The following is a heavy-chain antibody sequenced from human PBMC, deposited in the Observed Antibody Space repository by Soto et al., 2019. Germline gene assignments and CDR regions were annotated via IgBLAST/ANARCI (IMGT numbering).Heavy chain of an antibody. J-gene: IGHJ5*02. CDR1: GGTFSSYA. D-gene: IGHD3-10*01. CDR2: IIPIFGTA. V-gene: IGHV1-69*13. Sequence: SVKVSCKASGGTFSSYAISWVRQAPGQGLEWMGGIIPIFGTANYAQKFQGRVTITADESTSTAYMELSSLRSEDTAVYYCARDQYYYGSGSPTWFDPWGQGTLVTVSS. CDR3: ARDQYYYGSGSPTWFDP.